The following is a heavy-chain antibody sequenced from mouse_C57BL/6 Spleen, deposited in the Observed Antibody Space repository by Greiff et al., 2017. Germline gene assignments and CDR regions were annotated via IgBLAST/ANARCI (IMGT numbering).Heavy chain of an antibody. CDR3: ARSPTVVASPYFDV. CDR1: AYPFTSSW. CDR2: FHPNSGSP. Sequence: QVQLQQPGAELLKPGASVKLSCKASAYPFTSSWMHWVKQRPGQGLEWIGMFHPNSGSPNYNEKFKSKATLTVDETSSTAYMQLSSLTSEDSAVYYCARSPTVVASPYFDVWGTGTTVTVSA. V-gene: IGHV1-64*01. J-gene: IGHJ1*03. D-gene: IGHD1-1*01.